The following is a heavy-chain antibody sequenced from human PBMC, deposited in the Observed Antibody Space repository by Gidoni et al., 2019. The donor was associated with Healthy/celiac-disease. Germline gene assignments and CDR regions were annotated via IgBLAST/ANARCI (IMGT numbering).Heavy chain of an antibody. CDR3: ARHVNDFAWSGYRNWFDP. CDR1: GGSISSTSYY. CDR2: IYYSGST. Sequence: QLQLQESGPGLVKPSETLSLTCTVSGGSISSTSYYWGWIRQPPGKGLEWIGSIYYSGSTYYNPSLKSRVTISVDTSKNQFSLKLSSVTAADTAVYYCARHVNDFAWSGYRNWFDPWGQGTLVTVSS. V-gene: IGHV4-39*01. D-gene: IGHD3-3*01. J-gene: IGHJ5*02.